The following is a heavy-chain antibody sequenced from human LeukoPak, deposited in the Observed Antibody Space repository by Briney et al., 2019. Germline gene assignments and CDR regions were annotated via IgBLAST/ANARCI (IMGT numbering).Heavy chain of an antibody. D-gene: IGHD3-16*01. CDR2: IKQDGSDK. Sequence: GGSLRLSRAASGFTFVRYYMTWVRQAPGKGLEWVANIKQDGSDKNYVDSVKGRFTISRDNTKNLVFLQMNSLTGEDTAVYYCAREIWGPECWGQGTLVTVSS. J-gene: IGHJ4*02. V-gene: IGHV3-7*03. CDR1: GFTFVRYY. CDR3: AREIWGPEC.